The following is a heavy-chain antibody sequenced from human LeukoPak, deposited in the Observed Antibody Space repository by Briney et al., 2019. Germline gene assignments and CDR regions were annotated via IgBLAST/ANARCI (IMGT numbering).Heavy chain of an antibody. CDR2: FDPEDGET. CDR1: GYTLTELS. D-gene: IGHD1-26*01. Sequence: GASAKVSCKVSGYTLTELSMHWVRQAPGKGLEWMGGFDPEDGETIYAQKFQGRVTMTEDTSTDTAYMELSSLRSEDTAVYYCATAFGGISGSYHPYYFDYWGQGTLVTVSS. V-gene: IGHV1-24*01. CDR3: ATAFGGISGSYHPYYFDY. J-gene: IGHJ4*02.